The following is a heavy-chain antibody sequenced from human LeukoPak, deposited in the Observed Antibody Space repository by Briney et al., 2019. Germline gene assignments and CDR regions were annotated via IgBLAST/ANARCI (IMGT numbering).Heavy chain of an antibody. V-gene: IGHV4-59*08. D-gene: IGHD2-2*01. J-gene: IGHJ4*02. Sequence: SETLSLTCTVSGGSISGYYWSWIRHPPGQGLEWIGYIYYSGSTNYNPSLKSRVTMSVDTSKNQFSLRLSSVTAADTAVYYCARSYCSSISRDSYFDYWGQGTLVTVSS. CDR1: GGSISGYY. CDR3: ARSYCSSISRDSYFDY. CDR2: IYYSGST.